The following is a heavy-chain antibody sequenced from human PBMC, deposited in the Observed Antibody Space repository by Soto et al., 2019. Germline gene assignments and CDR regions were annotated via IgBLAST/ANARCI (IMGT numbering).Heavy chain of an antibody. Sequence: QVQLQESGPGLVKPSQTLSLPCTVSGGSISSGGYYWSWIRQHPGKGLEWIGYIYYSGSTYYNPSLKSRVTISVDPSKNQFSLKLSSVTAADTAVYYCASGSFEPHYYYYYGMDVWGQGTTVTVSS. CDR3: ASGSFEPHYYYYYGMDV. V-gene: IGHV4-31*03. CDR2: IYYSGST. D-gene: IGHD6-6*01. CDR1: GGSISSGGYY. J-gene: IGHJ6*02.